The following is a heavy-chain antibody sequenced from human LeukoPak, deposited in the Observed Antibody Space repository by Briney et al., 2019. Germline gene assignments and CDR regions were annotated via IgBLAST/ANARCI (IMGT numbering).Heavy chain of an antibody. J-gene: IGHJ4*02. CDR1: GFTFSDYF. CDR2: INSAGDNI. Sequence: GGSLRLSCVASGFTFSDYFMSWIRQAPGKGLEWLSFINSAGDNIYYADSVKGRFTNSRDNAKKTLYLEMNSLRMEDTAIYYCATSRVFDHWGQGTLVTVSS. V-gene: IGHV3-11*04. CDR3: ATSRVFDH.